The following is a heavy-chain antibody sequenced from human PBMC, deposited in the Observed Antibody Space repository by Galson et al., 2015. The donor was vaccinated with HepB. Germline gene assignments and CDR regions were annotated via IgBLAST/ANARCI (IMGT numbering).Heavy chain of an antibody. D-gene: IGHD3-9*01. CDR2: ISGSGGST. CDR3: AKEGDDILTGYYWGYPQIDY. J-gene: IGHJ4*02. Sequence: SLRLSCAASGFTFSSYAMSWVRQAPGKGLEWVSAISGSGGSTYYADSVKGRFTISRDNSKNTLYLQMNSLRAEDTAVYYCAKEGDDILTGYYWGYPQIDYWGQGALVTVSS. CDR1: GFTFSSYA. V-gene: IGHV3-23*01.